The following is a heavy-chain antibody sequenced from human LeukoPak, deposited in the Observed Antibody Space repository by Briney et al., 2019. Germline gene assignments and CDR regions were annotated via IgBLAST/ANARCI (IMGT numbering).Heavy chain of an antibody. CDR2: IYYNKKT. D-gene: IGHD3/OR15-3a*01. CDR3: ARDLEHTHGLALAF. J-gene: IGHJ4*02. CDR1: GGSISTYN. V-gene: IGHV4-59*01. Sequence: LETLSLTCSVSGGSISTYNWSWVRQSPGPGQGWSGDIYYNKKTNYNPSLRSRVTISVDKSKNLFSLRLSSVTTADTALYYCARDLEHTHGLALAFWGQGAPVIVSS.